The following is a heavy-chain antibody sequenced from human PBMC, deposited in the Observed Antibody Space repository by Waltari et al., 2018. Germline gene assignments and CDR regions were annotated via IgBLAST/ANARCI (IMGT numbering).Heavy chain of an antibody. J-gene: IGHJ6*02. Sequence: QVQLQQWGAGVLQPSETLSLTCAVYGGSLGSYYWGWIRQHAGKGLEWIGEINHAGYINYNPSLRSRVTLLVDTSKSQFSLKVNSVTAADAAVYYCVRLEDCTGPGGNCYSGDSFAMDVWGQGTTVTVSS. V-gene: IGHV4-34*01. D-gene: IGHD2-15*01. CDR1: GGSLGSYY. CDR2: INHAGYI. CDR3: VRLEDCTGPGGNCYSGDSFAMDV.